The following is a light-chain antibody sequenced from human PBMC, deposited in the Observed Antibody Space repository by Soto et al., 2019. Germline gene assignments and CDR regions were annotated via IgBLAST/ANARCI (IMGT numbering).Light chain of an antibody. Sequence: QSALTQPPSASGSPGQPVTISCTGTSSDVGGYNYVSWYQQHPGKAPKLMIYEVSKRPSGVPDRFSGSKSGNTASLTVSGLQAEDEADYYCAAWDDSLNGWVFGGGTKLTVL. V-gene: IGLV2-8*01. CDR3: AAWDDSLNGWV. CDR2: EVS. J-gene: IGLJ3*02. CDR1: SSDVGGYNY.